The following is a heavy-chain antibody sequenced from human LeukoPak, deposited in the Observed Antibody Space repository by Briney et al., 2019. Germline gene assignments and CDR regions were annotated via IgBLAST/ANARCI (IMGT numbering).Heavy chain of an antibody. D-gene: IGHD4-23*01. V-gene: IGHV3-21*01. CDR3: ARATPGDWFDP. CDR2: ISSSSSYI. J-gene: IGHJ5*02. Sequence: PGGSLRLSCAASGFTFSSYWMHWVRQAPGKGLEWVSSISSSSSYIYYADSVKGRFTISRDNAKNSLYLQMNSLRAEDTAVYYCARATPGDWFDPWGQGTLVTVSS. CDR1: GFTFSSYW.